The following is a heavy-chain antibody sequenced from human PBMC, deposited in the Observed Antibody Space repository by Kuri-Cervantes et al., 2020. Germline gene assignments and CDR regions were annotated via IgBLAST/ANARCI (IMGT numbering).Heavy chain of an antibody. CDR1: GDSISSYY. V-gene: IGHV4-59*01. CDR2: IYGSGST. J-gene: IGHJ4*02. CDR3: AGSSGYYFDY. D-gene: IGHD3-22*01. Sequence: GSLRLSCTVSGDSISSYYWNWIRQPPGKGLEWIGYIYGSGSTNYNPSLKSRVTISVDTSKNQFSLKLSSVTAADTAVYYCAGSSGYYFDYWGQGTLVTVSS.